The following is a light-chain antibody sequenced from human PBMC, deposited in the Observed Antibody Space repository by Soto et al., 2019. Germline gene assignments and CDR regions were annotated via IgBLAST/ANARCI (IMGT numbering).Light chain of an antibody. J-gene: IGLJ1*01. V-gene: IGLV1-36*01. CDR3: AARDDSLNGV. Sequence: QSVLTQPPSVSEAPRQRVTISCSGSSSNIGNNAVNWFQQLPGKAPKLLIYYDDLLPSGVSDRFSGSKSGTSASLAISGLQSEDEAHYYCAARDDSLNGVFGPGTKLTVL. CDR2: YDD. CDR1: SSNIGNNA.